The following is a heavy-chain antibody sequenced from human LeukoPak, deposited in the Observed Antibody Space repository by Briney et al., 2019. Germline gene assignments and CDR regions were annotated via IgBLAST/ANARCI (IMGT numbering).Heavy chain of an antibody. J-gene: IGHJ2*01. CDR2: ISGSGGST. CDR1: GFTFSSYA. V-gene: IGHV3-23*01. CDR3: AKVSGYSSSWYSWYFDL. D-gene: IGHD6-13*01. Sequence: PGGSLRLSCAASGFTFSSYAMSWVRQAPGKGLEWVSAISGSGGSTYYADSVKGRFTISRDNSKNTLYLQMNSLRAEDTAVYYCAKVSGYSSSWYSWYFDLWGRGTLVTVSS.